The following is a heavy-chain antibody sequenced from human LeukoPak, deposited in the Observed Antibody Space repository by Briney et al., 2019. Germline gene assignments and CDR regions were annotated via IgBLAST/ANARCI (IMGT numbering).Heavy chain of an antibody. Sequence: ASVKVSCKASGHTFTNYHIHWVRQAPGQGPEWMGILTPRGDITNYAQKFQGRVTMARDTSTSTIYMELSSLRSEDTAVYYCARGGQRWLQFPYDYWGQGTVVTVSS. V-gene: IGHV1-46*01. CDR3: ARGGQRWLQFPYDY. CDR1: GHTFTNYH. J-gene: IGHJ4*02. CDR2: LTPRGDIT. D-gene: IGHD5-24*01.